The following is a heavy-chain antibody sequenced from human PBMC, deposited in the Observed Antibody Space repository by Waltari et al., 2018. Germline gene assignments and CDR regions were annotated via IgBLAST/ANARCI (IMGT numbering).Heavy chain of an antibody. J-gene: IGHJ4*02. CDR3: MRLHRGVFRRIVGVTPNDY. CDR2: VNTENGQI. V-gene: IGHV1-8*01. CDR1: GFIFPDYD. Sequence: QVERVQSGPEVKKPGASVKVSCKTSGFIFPDYDVHWVRRAPGQGLEWVGWVNTENGQIGYEPKVGGRRSVTSDTSVSTAFMELRRLTSADTAVYYCMRLHRGVFRRIVGVTPNDYWGQGTLVSVSS. D-gene: IGHD2-21*02.